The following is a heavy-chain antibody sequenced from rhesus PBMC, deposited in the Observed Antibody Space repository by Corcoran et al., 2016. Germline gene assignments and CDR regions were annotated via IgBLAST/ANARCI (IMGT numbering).Heavy chain of an antibody. V-gene: IGHV2-1*01. Sequence: QVSLKESGPALVNPTQTLTLTCTFSGFSLSTSGMGVGWIRPPPGTTLEGLAHIYWDDDKRYTTSLKSRLTISKDTSKNQVVLTITNMDPVDTATYYCARSLGDSGYRYNSVDYWGQGVLVTVSS. CDR3: ARSLGDSGYRYNSVDY. J-gene: IGHJ4*01. D-gene: IGHD5-30*01. CDR2: IYWDDDK. CDR1: GFSLSTSGMG.